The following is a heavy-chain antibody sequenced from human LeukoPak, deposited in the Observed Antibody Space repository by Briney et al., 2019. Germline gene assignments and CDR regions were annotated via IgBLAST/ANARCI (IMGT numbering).Heavy chain of an antibody. CDR1: GGSISSYY. J-gene: IGHJ3*02. V-gene: IGHV4-59*08. D-gene: IGHD4-23*01. CDR3: ARHWRWGGHPVPTPLSLHTVVTVDDAFDI. Sequence: NPSETLSLTCTVSGGSISSYYWSWIRQPPGKGLEWIGYIHYSGGITYYNPSLKSRVTISVDTSKNQFSLKLSSVTAADTAVYYCARHWRWGGHPVPTPLSLHTVVTVDDAFDIWGQGTMVTVSS. CDR2: IHYSGGIT.